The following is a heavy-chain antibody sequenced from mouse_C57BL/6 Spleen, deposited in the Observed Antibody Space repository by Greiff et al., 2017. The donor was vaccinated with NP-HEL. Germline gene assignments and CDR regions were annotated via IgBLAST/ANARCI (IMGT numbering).Heavy chain of an antibody. CDR2: INPSSGYT. V-gene: IGHV1-7*01. Sequence: QVQLQQSGAELAKPGASVKLSCKASGYTFTSYWMHWVKQRPGQGLEWIGYINPSSGYTKYNQKFKDKATLTADKSSSTAYMQLSSLTYEDSAVYYCVTAQATDAMDYWGQGTSVTVSS. J-gene: IGHJ4*01. CDR1: GYTFTSYW. CDR3: VTAQATDAMDY. D-gene: IGHD3-2*02.